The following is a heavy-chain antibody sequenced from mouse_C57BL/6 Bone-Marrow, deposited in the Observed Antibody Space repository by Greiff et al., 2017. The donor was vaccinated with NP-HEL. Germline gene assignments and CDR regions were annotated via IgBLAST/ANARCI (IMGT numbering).Heavy chain of an antibody. V-gene: IGHV1-15*01. CDR1: GYTFTDYE. CDR3: TRSRGYYGSPYYFDY. Sequence: QVQLQQSGAELVRPGASVTLSCKASGYTFTDYEMHWVKQTPVHGLEWIGAIDPETGGTAYNQKFKGKAILTADKSSSTAYMELRSLTSEDSAVYYCTRSRGYYGSPYYFDYWGQGTTLTVSS. CDR2: IDPETGGT. D-gene: IGHD1-1*01. J-gene: IGHJ2*01.